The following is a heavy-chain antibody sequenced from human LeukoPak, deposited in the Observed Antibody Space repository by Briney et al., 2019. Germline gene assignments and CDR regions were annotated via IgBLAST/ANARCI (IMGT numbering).Heavy chain of an antibody. D-gene: IGHD3-22*01. V-gene: IGHV4-4*02. CDR2: IYHSGST. J-gene: IGHJ5*02. CDR1: GGFISSSNW. CDR3: ARKRTYYYDSSGFFNWFDP. Sequence: SGTLSLTCAVSGGFISSSNWWSWVRQPPGKGLEWIGEIYHSGSTNYNPSLKSRVTISVDTSKNQFSLKLSSVTAADTAVYYCARKRTYYYDSSGFFNWFDPWGQGTLVTVSS.